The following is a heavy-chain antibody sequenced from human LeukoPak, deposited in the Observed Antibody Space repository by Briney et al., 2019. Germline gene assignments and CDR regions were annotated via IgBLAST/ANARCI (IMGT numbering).Heavy chain of an antibody. CDR3: AKDRRLAAFDY. V-gene: IGHV3-30*04. CDR1: GFTFSSYA. CDR2: ISYDGSNK. J-gene: IGHJ4*02. D-gene: IGHD6-25*01. Sequence: GRSLRLSCAASGFTFSSYAMHWVRQAPGKGLEWVALISYDGSNKYYADSVKGRFTISRDNSKNTLYLQMNSLRAEDTAVYYCAKDRRLAAFDYGGQGTLVTVSS.